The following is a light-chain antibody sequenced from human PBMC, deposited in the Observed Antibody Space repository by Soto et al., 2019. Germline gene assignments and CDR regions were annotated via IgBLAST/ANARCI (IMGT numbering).Light chain of an antibody. J-gene: IGKJ2*01. CDR1: QSIFYSSNNKNY. V-gene: IGKV4-1*01. Sequence: DIVMTQSPDSLAVSLGERATINCKSSQSIFYSSNNKNYLAWYQQRPGQPPKLLIYWASTRESGVPDRFRGSGSGADFTLTISSLRAEDVAVYYCQQYYNIPYTFGQGTKLEI. CDR3: QQYYNIPYT. CDR2: WAS.